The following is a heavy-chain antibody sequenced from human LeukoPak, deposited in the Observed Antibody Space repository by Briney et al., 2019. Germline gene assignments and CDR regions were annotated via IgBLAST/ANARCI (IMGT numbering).Heavy chain of an antibody. CDR3: ATGYSSTWYYLDY. Sequence: SETLSLTCTVSGDSISSYYWSWIRQPPGKGLEWIGHIYHSGSTNYNPSLKSRVTISADTSKDQFSLKLASVTAADTAVYYCATGYSSTWYYLDYWGQGTLVTVSS. CDR1: GDSISSYY. CDR2: IYHSGST. J-gene: IGHJ4*02. V-gene: IGHV4-59*01. D-gene: IGHD6-13*01.